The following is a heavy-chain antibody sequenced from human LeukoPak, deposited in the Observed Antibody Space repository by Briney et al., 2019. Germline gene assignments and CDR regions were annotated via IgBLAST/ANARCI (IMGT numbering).Heavy chain of an antibody. Sequence: GGSLRLSCAASGFTFGTYAMHWVRQAPGKGLEWVANIKHDGSEKYYVVSMKGRFTISRDNAKNSLYLQMNSLRAEDTAVYYCARGGESYYGSGSHDYWGQGTLITVSS. J-gene: IGHJ4*02. CDR1: GFTFGTYA. CDR3: ARGGESYYGSGSHDY. D-gene: IGHD3-10*01. V-gene: IGHV3-7*01. CDR2: IKHDGSEK.